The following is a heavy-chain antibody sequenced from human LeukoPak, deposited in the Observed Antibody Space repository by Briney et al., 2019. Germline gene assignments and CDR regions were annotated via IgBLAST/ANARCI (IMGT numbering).Heavy chain of an antibody. CDR2: ISRGRPTM. J-gene: IGHJ4*02. Sequence: GGSLTLSCAVSRFSFRSYRMVCVRQARRSGLEWVSYISRGRPTMHYADSVRCRFTISRDNAKNSLYLQMNSLRDEDTAVYYCVSAPEAFDYWGQGALVTVSS. CDR3: VSAPEAFDY. V-gene: IGHV3-48*02. CDR1: RFSFRSYR.